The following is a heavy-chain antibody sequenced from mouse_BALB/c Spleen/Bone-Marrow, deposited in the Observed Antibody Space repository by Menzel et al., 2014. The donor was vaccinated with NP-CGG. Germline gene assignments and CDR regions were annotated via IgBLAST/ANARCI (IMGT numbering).Heavy chain of an antibody. V-gene: IGHV1-18*01. Sequence: EVKLVESGPELVKPGASMKISCKASDYSFTGYTMNWVKQSHGRNLEWIGLINPYNGGTKYNQKFKGKATLTVDKSSNTAYMELLSLTSEDSAVYYCVRIEYEDAMDYWGQGTSVTVSS. CDR2: INPYNGGT. CDR1: DYSFTGYT. J-gene: IGHJ4*01. CDR3: VRIEYEDAMDY. D-gene: IGHD2-14*01.